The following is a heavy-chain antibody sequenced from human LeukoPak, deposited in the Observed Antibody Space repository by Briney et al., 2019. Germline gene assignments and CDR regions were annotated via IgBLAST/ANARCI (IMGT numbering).Heavy chain of an antibody. D-gene: IGHD3-16*01. CDR2: IIPILGIA. Sequence: VASVTVSCKASGGTFSSYAISWVRQAPGQGLEWMGRIIPILGIANYAQKFQGRVTITTDESTSTAYMELSSLRSEDTAVYYCARGTAPYVYYFDYWGQGTLVTVSS. CDR3: ARGTAPYVYYFDY. V-gene: IGHV1-69*04. J-gene: IGHJ4*02. CDR1: GGTFSSYA.